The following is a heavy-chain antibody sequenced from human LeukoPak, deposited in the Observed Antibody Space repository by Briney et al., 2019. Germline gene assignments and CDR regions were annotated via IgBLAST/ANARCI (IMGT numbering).Heavy chain of an antibody. Sequence: GGSLRLSCAASGFTITTYAMSYVRQAPGKGLEWVAGIIGNGGGTYYADSVKGRFTISRDISKNTVYLQMNSLRAEDTAIYYCAKDYGEYGYGDALFDSWGQGSPVTVSS. V-gene: IGHV3-23*01. CDR3: AKDYGEYGYGDALFDS. J-gene: IGHJ4*02. CDR1: GFTITTYA. CDR2: IIGNGGGT. D-gene: IGHD5-18*01.